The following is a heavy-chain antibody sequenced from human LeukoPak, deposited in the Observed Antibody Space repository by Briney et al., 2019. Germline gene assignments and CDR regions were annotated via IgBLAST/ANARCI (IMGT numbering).Heavy chain of an antibody. Sequence: GASVKVACKASGYTFTSYDINWVRQATGQGLEWMGWMNPNSGNKGYAQKFQGRVTMTRNTSISTAYMELSSLRSEDTAVYYCARGVLNWNYSAHYYYYMDVWGKGTTVTVSS. D-gene: IGHD1-7*01. CDR1: GYTFTSYD. J-gene: IGHJ6*03. CDR2: MNPNSGNK. CDR3: ARGVLNWNYSAHYYYYMDV. V-gene: IGHV1-8*01.